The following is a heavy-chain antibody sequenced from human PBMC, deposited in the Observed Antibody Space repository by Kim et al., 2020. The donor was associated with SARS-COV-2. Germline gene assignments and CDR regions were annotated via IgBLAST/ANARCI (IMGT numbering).Heavy chain of an antibody. V-gene: IGHV5-10-1*01. CDR1: GYSFTSYW. CDR3: ARRYSDYDPFDY. J-gene: IGHJ4*02. Sequence: GESPKISCKGSGYSFTSYWINWVRQMPGKGLEWMGRIDPGDSYTNYSPSFQGHVTISADKSISTAYLQWSSLKASDTAMYYCARRYSDYDPFDYWGQGTLVTVSS. D-gene: IGHD5-12*01. CDR2: IDPGDSYT.